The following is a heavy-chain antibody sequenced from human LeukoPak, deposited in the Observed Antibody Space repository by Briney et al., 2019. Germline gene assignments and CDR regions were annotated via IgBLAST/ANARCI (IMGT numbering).Heavy chain of an antibody. CDR2: IYYSGST. D-gene: IGHD3-10*01. CDR3: ARDGSGSYYYGMDV. V-gene: IGHV4-59*01. CDR1: GGSISSYY. Sequence: SETLSLTCTVSGGSISSYYWSWIRQPPGKGLEWIGYIYYSGSTNYNPSLKSRVTISVDMSKNQFSLKLSSVTAADTAVYYCARDGSGSYYYGMDVWGKGTTVTVSS. J-gene: IGHJ6*04.